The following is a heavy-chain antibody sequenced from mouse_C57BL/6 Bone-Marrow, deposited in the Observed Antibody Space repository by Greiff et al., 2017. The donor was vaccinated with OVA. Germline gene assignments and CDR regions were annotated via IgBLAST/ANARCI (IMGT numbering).Heavy chain of an antibody. CDR1: GYTFPDYE. Sequence: VQLQQSGAELVRPGASVTLSCKASGYTFPDYEMHWVKQTPVHGLEWIGAIDPETGGTAYNQKFKGKAILTADKSSSTAYMELRSLTSEDSAVYYCTTPYPNYYAMDYWGQGTSVTVSS. D-gene: IGHD2-10*01. V-gene: IGHV1-15*01. J-gene: IGHJ4*01. CDR2: IDPETGGT. CDR3: TTPYPNYYAMDY.